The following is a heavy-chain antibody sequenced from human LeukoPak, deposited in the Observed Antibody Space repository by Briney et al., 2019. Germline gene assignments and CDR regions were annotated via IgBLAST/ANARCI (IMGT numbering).Heavy chain of an antibody. CDR1: GGSISSYY. CDR2: IYYSGST. CDR3: ARPNSRAVGPATRWFDP. Sequence: SETLSLTCTVSGGSISSYYWSWIRQPPGKGLEWIGSIYYSGSTYYNPSLKSRVTISVDTSKNQFSLKLSSVTAADTAVYYCARPNSRAVGPATRWFDPWGQGTLVTVSS. D-gene: IGHD3/OR15-3a*01. V-gene: IGHV4-59*04. J-gene: IGHJ5*02.